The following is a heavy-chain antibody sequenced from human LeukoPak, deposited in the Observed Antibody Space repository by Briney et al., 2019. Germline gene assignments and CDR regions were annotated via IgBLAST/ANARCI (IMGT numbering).Heavy chain of an antibody. CDR2: TYYRSKWYN. CDR1: GDSVSSNSAA. V-gene: IGHV6-1*01. D-gene: IGHD6-19*01. J-gene: IGHJ4*02. CDR3: ARGYGYSSGRYRPHFDY. Sequence: SQTLSLTCAISGDSVSSNSAAWNWIRQSPSRGLEWLGRTYYRSKWYNDYAVSVKSRITINPDTSKNQFSLQLNSVTPEDTAVYYCARGYGYSSGRYRPHFDYWGQGTLVTVSS.